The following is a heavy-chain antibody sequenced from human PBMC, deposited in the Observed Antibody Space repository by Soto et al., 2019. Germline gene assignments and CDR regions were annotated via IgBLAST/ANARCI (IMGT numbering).Heavy chain of an antibody. V-gene: IGHV2-26*01. CDR1: GFSLSNPRMG. CDR3: ARIMPDAVGVPDAIYSFDP. CDR2: IFSDDEK. D-gene: IGHD2-2*02. Sequence: SGPTLVNPTETLTLTCTVSGFSLSNPRMGVSWIRQPPGKALEWLAHIFSDDEKSYSTSLKSRLIISKDTSKSQVVLTMTNMDPVDTATFYCARIMPDAVGVPDAIYSFDPWGQGTQVTVSS. J-gene: IGHJ5*02.